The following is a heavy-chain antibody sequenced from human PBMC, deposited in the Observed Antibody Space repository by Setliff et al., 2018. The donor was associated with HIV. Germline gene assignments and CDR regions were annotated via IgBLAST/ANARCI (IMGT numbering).Heavy chain of an antibody. Sequence: PSAPLSLTCTVSGDSISSGGYYWSWIRQPAGQGLEWIGRIYTSGNTNYNPSTNYNPSLKSRITISLETSRNQFSLRVTSVTATDTAVYYCTRQSPVAGSGAFDIWGQGTMVTVSS. CDR3: TRQSPVAGSGAFDI. V-gene: IGHV4-61*02. D-gene: IGHD6-19*01. J-gene: IGHJ3*02. CDR2: IYTSGNTNYNPST. CDR1: GDSISSGGYY.